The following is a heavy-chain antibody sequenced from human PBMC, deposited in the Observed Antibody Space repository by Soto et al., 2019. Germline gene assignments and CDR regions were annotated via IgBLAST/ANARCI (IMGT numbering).Heavy chain of an antibody. J-gene: IGHJ4*02. CDR2: ISYDGSNK. V-gene: IGHV3-30-3*01. CDR1: GFTFSSYA. CDR3: ARGPSSLTRFDY. D-gene: IGHD2-2*01. Sequence: GGSLRLSCAASGFTFSSYAMHWVRQAPGKGLEWVAVISYDGSNKYYADSVKGRFTISRDNSKNTLYLQMNSLRAEDTAVYYCARGPSSLTRFDYWGQGNMVTVS.